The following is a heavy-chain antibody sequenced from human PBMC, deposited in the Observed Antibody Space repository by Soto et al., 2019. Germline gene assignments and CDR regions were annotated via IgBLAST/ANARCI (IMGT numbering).Heavy chain of an antibody. J-gene: IGHJ4*02. CDR3: TTVTTVDYYFDY. CDR1: RGSISSYY. Sequence: QVQLQESGPGLVKPSETLSLTCTVSRGSISSYYWSWIRQPPGKGLEWIGYIYYSGSTNYNPSLRSRLSMSVDTSKNQCSLYLDSVTAADTAVYYCTTVTTVDYYFDYWGQGTLVTVSS. V-gene: IGHV4-59*01. CDR2: IYYSGST. D-gene: IGHD4-17*01.